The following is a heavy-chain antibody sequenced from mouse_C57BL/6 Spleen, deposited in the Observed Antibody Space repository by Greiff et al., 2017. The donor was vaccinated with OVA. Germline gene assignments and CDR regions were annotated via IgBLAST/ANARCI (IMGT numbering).Heavy chain of an antibody. D-gene: IGHD1-1*01. V-gene: IGHV1-53*01. CDR3: ARDYYGSSPSYWYFDV. CDR2: INPSNGGT. J-gene: IGHJ1*03. CDR1: GYTFTSYW. Sequence: VQLQQPGTELVKPGASVKLSCKASGYTFTSYWMHWVKQRPGQGLEWIGNINPSNGGTNYNEKFKSKATLTVDKSSSTAYMQLSSLTSEDSAVYYCARDYYGSSPSYWYFDVWGTGTTVTVSS.